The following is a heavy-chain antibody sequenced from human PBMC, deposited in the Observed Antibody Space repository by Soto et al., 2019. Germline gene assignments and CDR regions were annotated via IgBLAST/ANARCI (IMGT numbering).Heavy chain of an antibody. J-gene: IGHJ4*02. CDR2: FHYSGST. Sequence: SETLSLTCTVSGGSISSYYWSWIRQPPGKGLEWIGFFHYSGSTNYNPSLKSRVTISVDTSKNQFSLKLRSVTAADTAVYYCARDYYDSSGTLAGSYWGQGTLVTVSS. D-gene: IGHD3-22*01. CDR1: GGSISSYY. CDR3: ARDYYDSSGTLAGSY. V-gene: IGHV4-59*12.